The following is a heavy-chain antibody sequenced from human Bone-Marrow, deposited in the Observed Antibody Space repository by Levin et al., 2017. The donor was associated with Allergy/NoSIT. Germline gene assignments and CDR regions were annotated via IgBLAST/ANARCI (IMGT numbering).Heavy chain of an antibody. CDR1: GFSFSSYN. V-gene: IGHV3-21*06. J-gene: IGHJ4*02. Sequence: GGSLRLSCAASGFSFSSYNMYWVRQAPGKGLEWVSSIGSETIYIFYTDSVKGRFTISRDNAKSSLYLQMNSLSAEDTAVYYCARGTIPFRAGFDYWGQGALVTVSS. CDR2: IGSETIYI. D-gene: IGHD2-21*01. CDR3: ARGTIPFRAGFDY.